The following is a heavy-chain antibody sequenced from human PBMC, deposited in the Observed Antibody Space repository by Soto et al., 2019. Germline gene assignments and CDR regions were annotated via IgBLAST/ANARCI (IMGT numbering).Heavy chain of an antibody. D-gene: IGHD3-22*01. CDR1: GYSFTSYW. CDR2: IYPGDSDT. V-gene: IGHV5-51*01. Sequence: LKISCKGSGYSFTSYWIGWVRQMPGNGLEWMGIIYPGDSDTRYSPSLQGQVSISADKSISTAYLQWSSLKASDTAMYYCARLSYDSSASHDYWGQGTLVTVS. CDR3: ARLSYDSSASHDY. J-gene: IGHJ4*02.